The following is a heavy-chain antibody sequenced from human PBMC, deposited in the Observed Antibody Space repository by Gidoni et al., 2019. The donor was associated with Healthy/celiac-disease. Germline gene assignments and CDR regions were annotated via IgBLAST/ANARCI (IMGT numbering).Heavy chain of an antibody. J-gene: IGHJ6*02. Sequence: QVQLVQSGAEVKNPGASVQVSFKASGYPFSSHGISWVRQAPGQGLEWMGWISAYNGNTNDAQKLQGRVTMTTDTSTSTAYMELRSLRSDDTAVYYCAKSTSSGWLYYYYGMDVWGQGTTVTVSS. CDR3: AKSTSSGWLYYYYGMDV. CDR2: ISAYNGNT. V-gene: IGHV1-18*01. D-gene: IGHD6-19*01. CDR1: GYPFSSHG.